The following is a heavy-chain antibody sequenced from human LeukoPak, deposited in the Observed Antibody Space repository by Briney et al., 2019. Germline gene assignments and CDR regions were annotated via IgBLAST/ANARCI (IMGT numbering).Heavy chain of an antibody. Sequence: PSETLSLTCTVSGGSISSYYWSWIRQPPGKGLEWIGYIYFRGSTKYNPSLKSRVTISADTLKNQFSLKLRSVTAADTAVYYCARGQYNYYYYMDVWGKGTTVTVSS. CDR3: ARGQYNYYYYMDV. J-gene: IGHJ6*03. CDR1: GGSISSYY. CDR2: IYFRGST. V-gene: IGHV4-59*01.